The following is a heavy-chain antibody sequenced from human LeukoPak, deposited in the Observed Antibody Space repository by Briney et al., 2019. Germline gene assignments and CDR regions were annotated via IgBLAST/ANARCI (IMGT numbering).Heavy chain of an antibody. Sequence: GGSLRLSCAASGFTVSSNYMSWVRRAPGKGLEWVSVIYSGGSTYYADSVKGRFTISRDNSKNTLYLQMNSLRAEDTAVYYCAGDRSMGSSWFDYWGQGTLVTVSS. CDR2: IYSGGST. CDR1: GFTVSSNY. D-gene: IGHD6-13*01. J-gene: IGHJ4*02. V-gene: IGHV3-66*01. CDR3: AGDRSMGSSWFDY.